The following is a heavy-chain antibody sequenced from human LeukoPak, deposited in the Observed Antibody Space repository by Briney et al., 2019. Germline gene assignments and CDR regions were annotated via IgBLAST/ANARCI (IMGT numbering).Heavy chain of an antibody. Sequence: GGSLRLSCGASGFTFNTYAMSWVRHAPGKAPEWVSTISGSGFRTHYAHSVKGRLTISGHSSKNTLYLQIESVRADHTAVYYCAKHGGDSEYYHMDVWGQGTTVTVSS. D-gene: IGHD1-14*01. CDR3: AKHGGDSEYYHMDV. J-gene: IGHJ6*02. CDR1: GFTFNTYA. CDR2: ISGSGFRT. V-gene: IGHV3-23*01.